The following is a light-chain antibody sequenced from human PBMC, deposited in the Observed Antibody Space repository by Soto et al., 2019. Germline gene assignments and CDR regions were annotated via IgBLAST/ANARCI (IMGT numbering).Light chain of an antibody. J-gene: IGKJ1*01. CDR3: QQYNNWPRT. CDR2: GAS. Sequence: ETLMTQSAATLSVSPGERVTLSCRASQSVNSNLAWYQQKPGQAPRLLIYGASTRVTGIPAGFSGSGSGTDFTLAISSLQSEDFAIYYCQQYNNWPRTFGQGTKVEI. CDR1: QSVNSN. V-gene: IGKV3-15*01.